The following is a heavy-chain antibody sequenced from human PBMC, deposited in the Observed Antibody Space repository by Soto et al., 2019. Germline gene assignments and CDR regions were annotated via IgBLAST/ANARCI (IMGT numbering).Heavy chain of an antibody. CDR1: GFNFRDYY. J-gene: IGHJ4*02. V-gene: IGHV3-11*01. CDR3: ARVRGYFDY. D-gene: IGHD1-26*01. Sequence: GGSLRLSCAASGFNFRDYYMSWIRQAPGKGLEWVSSISGSGNTIYYADSVKGRFTSSRDSAKNSLYLQMNSLRAEDTAVYYCARVRGYFDYWGQGALVTVSS. CDR2: ISGSGNTI.